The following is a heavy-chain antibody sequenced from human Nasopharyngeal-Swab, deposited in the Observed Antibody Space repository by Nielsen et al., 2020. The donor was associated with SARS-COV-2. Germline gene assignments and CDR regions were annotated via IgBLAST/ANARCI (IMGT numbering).Heavy chain of an antibody. Sequence: WIRQHPGKGLEWVSSISSSSSYIYYADSVKGRFTISRDNAKNSLYLQMNSLRAEDAAVYYCARHRFGIAVADLDYWGQGTLVTVSS. CDR3: ARHRFGIAVADLDY. J-gene: IGHJ4*02. D-gene: IGHD6-19*01. V-gene: IGHV3-21*01. CDR2: ISSSSSYI.